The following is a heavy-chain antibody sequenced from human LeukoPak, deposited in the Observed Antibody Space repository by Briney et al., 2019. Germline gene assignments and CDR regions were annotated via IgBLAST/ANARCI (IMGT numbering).Heavy chain of an antibody. CDR3: ATGEYCGGDCYFSFDY. CDR1: GYTLTELS. D-gene: IGHD2-21*02. CDR2: FDPEDGET. Sequence: GASVKVSCKVSGYTLTELSMHWVRQAPGKGLEWMGGFDPEDGETNYAQKFQGRVTMTEDTSTDTAYMELSSLRSEDTAAYYCATGEYCGGDCYFSFDYWGQGTLVTVSS. V-gene: IGHV1-24*01. J-gene: IGHJ4*02.